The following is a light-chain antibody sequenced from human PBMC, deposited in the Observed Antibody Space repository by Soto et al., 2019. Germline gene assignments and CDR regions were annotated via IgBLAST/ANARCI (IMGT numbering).Light chain of an antibody. CDR3: QQRSNWPLAT. Sequence: EIVLTQSPATLSLSPGERATLSCRASQSVSSYLAWYQQKPGQAPRLLIYDASNRATGIPARFSGSESGTDFTLTISSLEPEDFAVYYCQQRSNWPLATFGGGTKVDIK. CDR1: QSVSSY. V-gene: IGKV3-11*01. CDR2: DAS. J-gene: IGKJ4*01.